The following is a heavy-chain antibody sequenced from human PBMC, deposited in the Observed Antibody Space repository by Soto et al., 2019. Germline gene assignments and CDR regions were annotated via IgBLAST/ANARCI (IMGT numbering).Heavy chain of an antibody. CDR2: ISYDGSNK. Sequence: QVQLVESGGGVVQPGRSLRLSCAASGFTFSSYGMHWVRQAPGKGLEWVAVISYDGSNKYYADSVKGRFTISRDNSKNTLYLQMYSLTAEYTAVYYCAKKDSSVYYPAYWGQGTLVTVSS. CDR3: AKKDSSVYYPAY. D-gene: IGHD3-22*01. CDR1: GFTFSSYG. V-gene: IGHV3-30*18. J-gene: IGHJ4*02.